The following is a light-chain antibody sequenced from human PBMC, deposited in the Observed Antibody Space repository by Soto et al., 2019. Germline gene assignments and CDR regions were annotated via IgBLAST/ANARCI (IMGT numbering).Light chain of an antibody. V-gene: IGKV3-11*01. CDR3: QHRSNSPRT. J-gene: IGKJ1*01. CDR2: DAY. Sequence: EIVLTQSPATLSLSPGERAILSCRASQSVSSYLAWYQQKPGQAPRLLIYDAYNRATSLPARFCGSGSGTDFALTVSSTAPEHFAVYYCQHRSNSPRTFGQGTNVEIK. CDR1: QSVSSY.